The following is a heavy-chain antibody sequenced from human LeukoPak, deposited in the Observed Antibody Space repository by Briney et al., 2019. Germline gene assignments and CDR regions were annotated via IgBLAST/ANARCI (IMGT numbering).Heavy chain of an antibody. CDR1: GFTFSNAW. Sequence: GGSLRLSCAASGFTFSNAWMSWVRQALGKGLEWVGRIKSKTDGGTTDYAAPVKGRFTISRDDSKNTLYLQMNSLKTEDTAVYYCTTDREEVPAAIDYWGQGTLVTASS. J-gene: IGHJ4*02. D-gene: IGHD2-2*01. CDR3: TTDREEVPAAIDY. V-gene: IGHV3-15*01. CDR2: IKSKTDGGTT.